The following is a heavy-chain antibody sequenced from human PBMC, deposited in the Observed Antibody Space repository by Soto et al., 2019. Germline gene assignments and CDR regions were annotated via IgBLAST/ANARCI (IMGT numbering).Heavy chain of an antibody. CDR1: GFTFSSYS. CDR3: ARGRFLEWLFHY. D-gene: IGHD3-3*01. Sequence: PGGSLRLSCAASGFTFSSYSMNWVRQAPGKGLEWVSSISSSSSYIYYADSVKGRFTISRDNAKNSLYLQMNSLRAEDTAVYYCARGRFLEWLFHYWGQGTLVTVSS. J-gene: IGHJ4*02. CDR2: ISSSSSYI. V-gene: IGHV3-21*01.